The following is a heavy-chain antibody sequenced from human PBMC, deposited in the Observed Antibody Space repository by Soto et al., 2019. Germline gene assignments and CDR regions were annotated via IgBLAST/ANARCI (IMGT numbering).Heavy chain of an antibody. J-gene: IGHJ4*02. CDR2: IYYSGST. CDR3: ARQAYCTNGVCYTRELHLDY. V-gene: IGHV4-38-2*01. Sequence: PSETLSLTCAVSGESISSGYYWAWIRRPPGKGLEWIGSIYYSGSTYYNPSLKSRVTISVDTSKNQFSLKLSSVTAADTAVYYCARQAYCTNGVCYTRELHLDYWGQGTLVTVSS. CDR1: GESISSGYY. D-gene: IGHD2-8*01.